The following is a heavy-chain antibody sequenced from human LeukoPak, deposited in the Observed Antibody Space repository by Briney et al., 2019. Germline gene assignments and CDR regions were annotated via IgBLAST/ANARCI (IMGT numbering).Heavy chain of an antibody. D-gene: IGHD3-10*01. V-gene: IGHV3-7*01. CDR3: ARDITMVRGVIITAGNFDY. CDR2: IKQDGSEK. Sequence: GGSLRLSCAASGFTFSSYWMSWVRQAPGKGLEWAANIKQDGSEKYYVDSVKGRFTISRDNAKNSLYLQMNSLRAEDTAVYYCARDITMVRGVIITAGNFDYWGQGTLVTVSS. J-gene: IGHJ4*02. CDR1: GFTFSSYW.